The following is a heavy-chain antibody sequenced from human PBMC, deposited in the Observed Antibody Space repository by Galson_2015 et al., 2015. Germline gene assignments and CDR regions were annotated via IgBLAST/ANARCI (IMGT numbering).Heavy chain of an antibody. V-gene: IGHV3-23*01. CDR2: LSHTGSSI. J-gene: IGHJ4*02. D-gene: IGHD2-21*02. Sequence: SLRLSCAASGFTFSSSAMNWVRQAPGKGLEWVSALSHTGSSIYYADSVKSRFTISRDNSKNTLYLHLNSLRADDTAVYYCAKDRRAVVMSAIDYWGQGTQVTVSS. CDR3: AKDRRAVVMSAIDY. CDR1: GFTFSSSA.